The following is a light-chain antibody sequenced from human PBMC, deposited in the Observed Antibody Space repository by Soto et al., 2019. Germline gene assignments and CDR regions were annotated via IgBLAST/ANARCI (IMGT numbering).Light chain of an antibody. V-gene: IGLV2-23*03. CDR2: EGS. CDR3: CSYAGSSTFRL. Sequence: QSVLTQPASVSGSPGQSITISCTGTSSDVGSYNLVSWYQQHPGKAPKLMIYEGSKRPSGVSNRFSGSKSGNTASLTISGLQAEDEADYYCCSYAGSSTFRLFGPGTKVTVL. CDR1: SSDVGSYNL. J-gene: IGLJ1*01.